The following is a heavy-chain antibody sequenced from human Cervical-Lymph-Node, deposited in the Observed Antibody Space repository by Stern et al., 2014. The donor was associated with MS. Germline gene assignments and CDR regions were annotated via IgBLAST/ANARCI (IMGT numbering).Heavy chain of an antibody. CDR2: IYHSGVT. Sequence: QVQLQESGPGLVKPSQTLSLTCTVSGGPITSGGYYWSWIRQEPGKGLEWIGYIYHSGVTYYNPSLKSRVNISVDTSKNQFSLKVTSVAAADTALYYCARGSYYGFDSWGQGTLVTVSS. V-gene: IGHV4-31*03. CDR3: ARGSYYGFDS. J-gene: IGHJ4*02. D-gene: IGHD3-3*01. CDR1: GGPITSGGYY.